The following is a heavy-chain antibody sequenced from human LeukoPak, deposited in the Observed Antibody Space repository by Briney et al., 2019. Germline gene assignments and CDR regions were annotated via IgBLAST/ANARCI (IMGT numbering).Heavy chain of an antibody. CDR3: ARSGSGTSYYYMDV. V-gene: IGHV3-66*01. Sequence: PGGSLRLSCAASGFTVSSNYMSWVRQAPGKGLEWVSVIYSGGSTYCADSVKGRFTISRDNSKNTLYLQMNSLRAEDTAVYYCARSGSGTSYYYMDVWGKGTTVTISS. J-gene: IGHJ6*03. D-gene: IGHD3-10*01. CDR2: IYSGGST. CDR1: GFTVSSNY.